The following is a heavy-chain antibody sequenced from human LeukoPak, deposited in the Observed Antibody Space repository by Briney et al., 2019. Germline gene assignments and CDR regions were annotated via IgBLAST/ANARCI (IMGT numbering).Heavy chain of an antibody. CDR2: IYSRGST. CDR1: GGSISNYY. D-gene: IGHD3-10*01. V-gene: IGHV4-4*07. J-gene: IGHJ4*02. CDR3: ARYGELYSLLFDY. Sequence: PSETLSLTCTVSGGSISNYYWSWIRQPAGKGLEWIGRIYSRGSTNYNPSLKSRVTMSVDTSKNQFSLKLSSVTAADTAVYYCARYGELYSLLFDYWGQGTLVTVSS.